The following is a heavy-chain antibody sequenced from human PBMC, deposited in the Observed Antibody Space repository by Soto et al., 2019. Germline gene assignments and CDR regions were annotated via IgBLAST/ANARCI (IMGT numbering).Heavy chain of an antibody. CDR1: GYTFTSYG. Sequence: ASVKVSCKASGYTFTSYGISWVRQATGQGLEWMGWISAYNGNTNYAQKLQGRVTMTTDTSTSTAYMELRSLRSDDTAVYYCARSYYDSSGPLQVDYWGQGTLVTVSS. CDR2: ISAYNGNT. D-gene: IGHD3-22*01. CDR3: ARSYYDSSGPLQVDY. V-gene: IGHV1-18*01. J-gene: IGHJ4*02.